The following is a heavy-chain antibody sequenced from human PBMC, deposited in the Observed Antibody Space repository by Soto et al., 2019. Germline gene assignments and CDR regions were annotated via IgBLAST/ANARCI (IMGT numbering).Heavy chain of an antibody. J-gene: IGHJ4*02. D-gene: IGHD3-22*01. CDR1: GYTFTSYY. CDR3: ARVGYYYDSSGPLDY. V-gene: IGHV1-46*01. CDR2: INPSGGST. Sequence: ASVKVSCKASGYTFTSYYMHWVRQAPGQGLEWMGIINPSGGSTSYAQKFQGRVTMTRDTSTSTVYMELSSLRSEDTAVYYRARVGYYYDSSGPLDYWGQGTLVTVSS.